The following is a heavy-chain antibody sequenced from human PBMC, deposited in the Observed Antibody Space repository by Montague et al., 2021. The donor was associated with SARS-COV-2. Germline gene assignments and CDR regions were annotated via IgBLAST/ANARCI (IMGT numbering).Heavy chain of an antibody. D-gene: IGHD6-13*01. CDR3: AKDRQLVGDDAFDI. CDR1: VFTFSSYA. Sequence: SLRLSCAASVFTFSSYAMILVRQDPGKGLEWVSTISISDGNTYXXXSXXGRFTISRDNSKNTLYLQLNSLRAEDTAASYCAKDRQLVGDDAFDIWGQGTMVTVSS. J-gene: IGHJ3*02. V-gene: IGHV3-23*01. CDR2: ISISDGNT.